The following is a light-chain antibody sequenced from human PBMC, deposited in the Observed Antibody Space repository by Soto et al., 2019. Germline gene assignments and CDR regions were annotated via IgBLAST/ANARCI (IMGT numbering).Light chain of an antibody. CDR1: QSVSSN. CDR2: GAS. J-gene: IGKJ5*01. CDR3: QEYNDWRPIT. Sequence: EIVMTQSPATLSVSPWERATLSCRASQSVSSNLAWYQQKPGQAPRLLIYGASTRATGIPVRFSGSGSGTEFTLTITSLQFEDFAVYYCQEYNDWRPITFGGGTRLEIK. V-gene: IGKV3-15*01.